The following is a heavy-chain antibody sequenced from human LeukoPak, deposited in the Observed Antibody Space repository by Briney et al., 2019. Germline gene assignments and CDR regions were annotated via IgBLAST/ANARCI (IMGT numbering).Heavy chain of an antibody. J-gene: IGHJ3*02. CDR3: ARATGDRAVIVQNDAFDI. D-gene: IGHD3-10*01. CDR2: INPSGGST. V-gene: IGHV1-46*01. CDR1: GYTFTSYG. Sequence: ASVKVSCKASGYTFTSYGISWVRQAPGQGLEWMGIINPSGGSTSYAQKFQGRVTMTTDTSTSTVHMELSSLRSDDTAVYYCARATGDRAVIVQNDAFDIWGQGTMVIVSS.